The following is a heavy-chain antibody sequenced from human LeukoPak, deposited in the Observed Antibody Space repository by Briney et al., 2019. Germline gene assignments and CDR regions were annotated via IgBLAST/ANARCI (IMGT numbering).Heavy chain of an antibody. D-gene: IGHD5-18*01. J-gene: IGHJ5*02. CDR2: IYYSGST. CDR3: ARDAAQLWLRNWFDP. V-gene: IGHV4-59*12. Sequence: SETLSLTCTVSGGSISSYYWSWIRQPPGKGLEWIGYIYYSGSTNYNPSLKSRVTMSVDTSKNQFSLKLSSVTAADTAVYYCARDAAQLWLRNWFDPWGQGTLVTVSS. CDR1: GGSISSYY.